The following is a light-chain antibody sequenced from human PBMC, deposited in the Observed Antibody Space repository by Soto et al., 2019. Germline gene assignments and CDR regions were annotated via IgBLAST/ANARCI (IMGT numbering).Light chain of an antibody. CDR2: AAS. J-gene: IGKJ1*01. Sequence: DIQMTQSPSYVSASVGDRVTITCRASQSISKSLNWYQQKPGKAPELLIYAASTLQSGVPSRFSGSGSGTDFTLTISSLQPEDSASYYCQQSYSGLVAFGQGTKVDIK. CDR1: QSISKS. V-gene: IGKV1-39*01. CDR3: QQSYSGLVA.